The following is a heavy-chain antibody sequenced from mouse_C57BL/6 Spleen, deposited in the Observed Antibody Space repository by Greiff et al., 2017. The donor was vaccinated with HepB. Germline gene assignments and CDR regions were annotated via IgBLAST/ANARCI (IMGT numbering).Heavy chain of an antibody. D-gene: IGHD1-2*01. CDR2: ISDGGSYT. CDR1: GFTFSSYA. Sequence: EVKVVESGGGLVKPGGSLKLSCAASGFTFSSYAMSWVRQTPEKRLEWVATISDGGSYTYYPDNVKGRFTISRDNAKNNLYLQMSHLKSEDTAMYYCARDKLLGITTAVYAMDYWGQGTSVTVSS. J-gene: IGHJ4*01. CDR3: ARDKLLGITTAVYAMDY. V-gene: IGHV5-4*01.